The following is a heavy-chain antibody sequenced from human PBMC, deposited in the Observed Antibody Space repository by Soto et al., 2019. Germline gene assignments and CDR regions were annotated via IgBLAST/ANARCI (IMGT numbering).Heavy chain of an antibody. CDR2: IIPIFGTA. D-gene: IGHD2-2*01. CDR3: GSTVLVPAAIEFSYYYYGMDV. V-gene: IGHV1-69*12. CDR1: GGTFSSYA. J-gene: IGHJ6*02. Sequence: QVQLVQSGAEVKKPGSSVKVSCKASGGTFSSYAISWVRQAPGQGLEWMGGIIPIFGTANYAQKFQGRVTFTVDESTXXAXMXXSSLRSEDTAVYYCGSTVLVPAAIEFSYYYYGMDVWGQGTTVTGSS.